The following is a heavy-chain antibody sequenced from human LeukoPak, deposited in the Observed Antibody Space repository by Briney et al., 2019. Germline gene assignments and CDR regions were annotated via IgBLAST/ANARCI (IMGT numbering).Heavy chain of an antibody. J-gene: IGHJ4*02. CDR3: AKDLGSYGLVDYFDY. CDR2: IRYDGSNK. CDR1: GFTFSTYG. Sequence: GGSLRLSCAASGFTFSTYGMHWVRQAPGKGLEWVAFIRYDGSNKYYADSVKGRFTISRDDSKNTLYLRMNSLRAEDTAVYYCAKDLGSYGLVDYFDYWGQGILVTVSS. D-gene: IGHD5-18*01. V-gene: IGHV3-30*02.